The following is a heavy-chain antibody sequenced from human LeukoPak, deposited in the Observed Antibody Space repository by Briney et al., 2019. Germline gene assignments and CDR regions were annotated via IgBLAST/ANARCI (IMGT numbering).Heavy chain of an antibody. J-gene: IGHJ4*02. Sequence: ASVKVSCKASGYTFTSYGISWVRQAPGQGLEWMGWSSGYNGNTNYAQKLQGRVTMTTDTSTSTAYMELRSLRSDDTAVYYCAKDVSSSWYGGAFDYWGQGTLVTVSS. D-gene: IGHD6-13*01. CDR3: AKDVSSSWYGGAFDY. CDR1: GYTFTSYG. CDR2: SSGYNGNT. V-gene: IGHV1-18*01.